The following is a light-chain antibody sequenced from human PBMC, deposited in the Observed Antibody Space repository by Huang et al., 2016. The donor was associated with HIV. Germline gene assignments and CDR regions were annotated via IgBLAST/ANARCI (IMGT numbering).Light chain of an antibody. V-gene: IGKV1D-13*01. CDR2: GAS. CDR3: QQFKNFPRT. CDR1: QDISSG. Sequence: AIQLTQSPSSLSASVGDRVTITCRASQDISSGLAWFQQKPGKPLKRLIYGASTLEGGVPSRCSGSGSETYFSLTISSLQPEDSATYYCQQFKNFPRTFGGGTRVEIK. J-gene: IGKJ4*01.